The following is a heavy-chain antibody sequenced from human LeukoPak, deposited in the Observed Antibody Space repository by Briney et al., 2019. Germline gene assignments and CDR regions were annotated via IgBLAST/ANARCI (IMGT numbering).Heavy chain of an antibody. Sequence: GGSLRLSCAASGFTFSDYYMSWIRQAPGKGLEWVSYVSSSGSTIYYADSVKGRFTISRDNAKNSLYLQMNSLGAEDTAVYYCARGGTIFGVVTYFDYWGQGTLVTVSS. CDR2: VSSSGSTI. D-gene: IGHD3-3*01. J-gene: IGHJ4*02. CDR1: GFTFSDYY. CDR3: ARGGTIFGVVTYFDY. V-gene: IGHV3-11*04.